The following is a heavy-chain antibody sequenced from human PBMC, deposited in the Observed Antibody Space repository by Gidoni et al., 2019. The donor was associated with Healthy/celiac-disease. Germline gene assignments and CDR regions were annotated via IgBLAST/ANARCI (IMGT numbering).Heavy chain of an antibody. CDR3: ARGRGWNDGTFDY. D-gene: IGHD1-1*01. Sequence: QVHLVQSGAEVKKPGTSVKVSCKISGYTFSDYYMHWVRQAPGQGLEWMGWINPNSGGTNYAQKFQGRVTMTRDTSINTAYMELSRLGSDDTTVYYCARGRGWNDGTFDYWGQGTLVTVSS. V-gene: IGHV1-2*02. CDR2: INPNSGGT. CDR1: GYTFSDYY. J-gene: IGHJ4*01.